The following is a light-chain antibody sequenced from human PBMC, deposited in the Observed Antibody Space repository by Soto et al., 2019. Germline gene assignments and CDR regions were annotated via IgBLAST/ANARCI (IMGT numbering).Light chain of an antibody. CDR1: QGISNS. Sequence: DIQMTQSPSAMSASVGDSVTITCRASQGISNSLAWFQQKPGKVPQRLIYGASSLQSGVPSRFSGSGSGTEFSLTISSLQPEDFATYDCLQHNSYPRTFGQGTKVEIK. J-gene: IGKJ1*01. CDR3: LQHNSYPRT. V-gene: IGKV1-17*03. CDR2: GAS.